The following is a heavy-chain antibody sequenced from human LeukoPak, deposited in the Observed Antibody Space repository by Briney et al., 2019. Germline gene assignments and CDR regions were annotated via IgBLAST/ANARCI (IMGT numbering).Heavy chain of an antibody. CDR2: IRYDGSNE. CDR1: GFTFSSYG. CDR3: AKDRHGRLEYGEGIWLTGTTRHGY. Sequence: GGSLRLSCAASGFTFSSYGMHWVRQAPGKGLEWVAFIRYDGSNEYYEESVKGRFTISRDNFKDTLYLQTNSLRAEDTAVYFCAKDRHGRLEYGEGIWLTGTTRHGYWGQGTLVTVSS. D-gene: IGHD1-20*01. V-gene: IGHV3-30*02. J-gene: IGHJ4*02.